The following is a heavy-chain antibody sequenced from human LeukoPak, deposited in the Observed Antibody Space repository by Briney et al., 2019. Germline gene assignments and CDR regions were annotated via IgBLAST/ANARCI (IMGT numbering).Heavy chain of an antibody. CDR3: VREAGYCAGLCLKSNWFDP. CDR2: ISNGKK. Sequence: GPCLRLAWAAAGFPFSRHSIRWVRHPPGKGREWLSSISNGKKYYADSVRGRFSISRDDYKNTVYLQMNSLREEDTALYYCVREAGYCAGLCLKSNWFDPWGQGTLVTVSS. V-gene: IGHV3-23*01. D-gene: IGHD2-8*02. CDR1: GFPFSRHS. J-gene: IGHJ5*02.